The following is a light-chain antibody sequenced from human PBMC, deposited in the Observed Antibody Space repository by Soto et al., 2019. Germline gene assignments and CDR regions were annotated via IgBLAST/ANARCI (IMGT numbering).Light chain of an antibody. V-gene: IGLV6-57*04. CDR2: EDN. CDR1: SGSIASNY. Sequence: NFMLTQPHSVSESTGKTVTISCTRSSGSIASNYVQWYQQRPGSAPTTVIYEDNQRPSGVTDRFSGSIDSSSNSASLTISGLKTEDEADYYCQSYDSSNRVFGGGTKLTVL. J-gene: IGLJ3*02. CDR3: QSYDSSNRV.